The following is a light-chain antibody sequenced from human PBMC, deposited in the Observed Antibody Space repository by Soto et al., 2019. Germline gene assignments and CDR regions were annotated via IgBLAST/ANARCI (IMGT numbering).Light chain of an antibody. J-gene: IGKJ4*01. Sequence: DIQMTQYPSSLSASVGDRVTITCRASQSISSYLNWYQQKPGKAPKLLIYAASSLQSGVPSRFSGSGSGTDFTLTISSLQPEDFATYYCQQSYSTLLTFGGGTKV. CDR2: AAS. CDR1: QSISSY. V-gene: IGKV1-39*01. CDR3: QQSYSTLLT.